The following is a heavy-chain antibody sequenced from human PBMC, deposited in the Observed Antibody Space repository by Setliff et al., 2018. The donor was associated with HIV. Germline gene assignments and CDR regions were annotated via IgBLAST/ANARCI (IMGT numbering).Heavy chain of an antibody. Sequence: GASVKVSCKASGYTFTGYYMHWVRQAPGQGLEWMGWINPKSGGTNYAQKFQGRVTMTRDTSISTAYMDLSRLRSDDTAVYYCAREGYYYGDSFDNWGQGTLVTVSS. CDR3: AREGYYYGDSFDN. J-gene: IGHJ4*02. CDR1: GYTFTGYY. D-gene: IGHD3-10*01. CDR2: INPKSGGT. V-gene: IGHV1-2*02.